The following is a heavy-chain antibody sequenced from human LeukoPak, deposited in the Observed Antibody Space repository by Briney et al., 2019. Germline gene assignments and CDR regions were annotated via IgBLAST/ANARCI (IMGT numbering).Heavy chain of an antibody. D-gene: IGHD3-10*01. CDR1: GGSFSGYY. J-gene: IGHJ4*02. Sequence: SETLSLTCAVYGGSFSGYYWSWIRQPPGEGLEWIGEINHSGSTNYNPSLKSRVTISVDTSKNQFSLKLSSVTAADTAVYYCARDRSNFYGSGSYYKPLDYWGQGTLVTVSS. CDR2: INHSGST. V-gene: IGHV4-34*01. CDR3: ARDRSNFYGSGSYYKPLDY.